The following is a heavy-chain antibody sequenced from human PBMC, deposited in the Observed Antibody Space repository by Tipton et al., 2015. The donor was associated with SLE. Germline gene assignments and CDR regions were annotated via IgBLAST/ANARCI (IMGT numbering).Heavy chain of an antibody. D-gene: IGHD4-17*01. Sequence: QLVQSGAEVKKPGESLKISCKGSGYSFTNYWIAWVRQMPGKGLEWMGVIYPGDSDTSYSPSFQGQVTISADKTISTAYLQWSSLKASDTAMYYCARSTEGDYGDYPPPVDYWGQGTLVTVSS. V-gene: IGHV5-51*01. CDR1: GYSFTNYW. CDR3: ARSTEGDYGDYPPPVDY. J-gene: IGHJ4*02. CDR2: IYPGDSDT.